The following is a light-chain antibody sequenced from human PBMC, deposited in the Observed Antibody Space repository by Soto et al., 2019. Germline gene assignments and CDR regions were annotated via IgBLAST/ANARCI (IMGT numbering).Light chain of an antibody. CDR3: QQYYSTLWT. Sequence: DIVMTQSPDSLAVSLGERATINFKSIQRVLYSSNNKNYLAWYQQKPGQPPKLLIYWASTRESGVPDRFSGSGSGTDFTLTISSLQAEDVAVYYCQQYYSTLWTFGQGTKVDI. V-gene: IGKV4-1*01. CDR2: WAS. J-gene: IGKJ1*01. CDR1: QRVLYSSNNKNY.